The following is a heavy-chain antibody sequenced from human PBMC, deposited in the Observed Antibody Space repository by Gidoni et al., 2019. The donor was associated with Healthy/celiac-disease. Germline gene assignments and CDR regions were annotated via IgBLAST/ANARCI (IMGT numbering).Heavy chain of an antibody. V-gene: IGHV3-48*02. CDR1: GFTCSSYS. CDR2: ISSSSSTI. J-gene: IGHJ4*02. CDR3: AREEYSYGPGPFDY. D-gene: IGHD5-18*01. Sequence: EVQLVESGGGLVQHGGSLRLYCAAYGFTCSSYSMNWVRQAPGKGLEWVSYISSSSSTIYYADSVKGRFTISRDNAKNSLYLQMNSLRDEDTAVYYCAREEYSYGPGPFDYWGQGTLVTVSS.